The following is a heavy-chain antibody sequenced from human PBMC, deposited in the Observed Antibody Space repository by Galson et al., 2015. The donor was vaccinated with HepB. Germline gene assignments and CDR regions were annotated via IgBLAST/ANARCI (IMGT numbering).Heavy chain of an antibody. D-gene: IGHD1-26*01. CDR3: ARDEDLRGSYFRFDY. V-gene: IGHV1-18*04. Sequence: SVKVSCKASGYTFTNYGISWVRQAPGQGLEWMGWISPYNGNTNSAQKFQGRVTMTTDTSTSTAYMELRSLKSDDTAVYYCARDEDLRGSYFRFDYWGQGTLVTVSS. J-gene: IGHJ4*02. CDR1: GYTFTNYG. CDR2: ISPYNGNT.